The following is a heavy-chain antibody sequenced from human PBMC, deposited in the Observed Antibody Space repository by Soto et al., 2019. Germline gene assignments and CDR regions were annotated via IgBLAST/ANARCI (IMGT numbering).Heavy chain of an antibody. J-gene: IGHJ4*02. D-gene: IGHD3-9*01. V-gene: IGHV4-31*03. CDR3: ARGRLGDILTVYYSGAYYFDY. CDR1: RPSLSNRGDY. CDR2: IYYSGST. Sequence: PQTLSLTRPVSRPSLSNRGDYWSWIRQRPGKVLEWIGYIYYSGSTYYNPTLKSRVTISVDTSKTQFSLKLSSVTAADTAVYYCARGRLGDILTVYYSGAYYFDYWGQGTLVTVSS.